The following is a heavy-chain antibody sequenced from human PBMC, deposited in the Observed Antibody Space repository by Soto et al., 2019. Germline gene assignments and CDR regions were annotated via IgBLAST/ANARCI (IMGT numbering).Heavy chain of an antibody. D-gene: IGHD2-15*01. CDR1: GFTFGIYA. V-gene: IGHV3-23*01. Sequence: VQLLESGGDLVQPGGSLRLSCAASGFTFGIYAMTGVRQAPGKGLEWVSTISATGGSTFYADSVKGRFTISRDNSKNTLYLQMNSLRAEDTAIYYCAKDLSSYYYFDFWGQGTLVTVSS. CDR3: AKDLSSYYYFDF. CDR2: ISATGGST. J-gene: IGHJ4*02.